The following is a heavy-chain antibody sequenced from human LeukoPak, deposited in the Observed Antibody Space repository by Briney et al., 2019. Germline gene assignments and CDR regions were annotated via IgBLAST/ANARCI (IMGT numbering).Heavy chain of an antibody. CDR2: IKSKTDGGTT. V-gene: IGHV3-15*01. Sequence: GGSLRLSCAASGFTFSNAWMSWVRQAPGKGLEWVGRIKSKTDGGTTDYAAPVKGRFTISRDDSKNTLYLQMNSPKTEDTAVYYCTTDHSVVDTAMVHDYWGQGTLVTVSS. D-gene: IGHD5-18*01. CDR1: GFTFSNAW. J-gene: IGHJ4*02. CDR3: TTDHSVVDTAMVHDY.